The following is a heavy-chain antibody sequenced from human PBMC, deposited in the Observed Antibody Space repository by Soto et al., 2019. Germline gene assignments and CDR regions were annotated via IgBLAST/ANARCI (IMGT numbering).Heavy chain of an antibody. CDR3: ARGKVNYYDSSGYYSPLGYFDL. V-gene: IGHV4-31*03. J-gene: IGHJ2*01. D-gene: IGHD3-22*01. CDR2: IYYSGST. CDR1: GGSISSGGYY. Sequence: QVQLQESGPGLVKPSQTLSLTCTVSGGSISSGGYYWSWIRQHPGKGLEWIGYIYYSGSTYYNPSLKSRVTISVDTSKNQFSLKLSSVTAADTAVYYCARGKVNYYDSSGYYSPLGYFDLWGRGTLVTVSS.